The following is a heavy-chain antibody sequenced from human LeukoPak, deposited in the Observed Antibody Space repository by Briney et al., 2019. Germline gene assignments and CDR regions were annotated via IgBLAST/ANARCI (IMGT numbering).Heavy chain of an antibody. CDR1: GYSFTTYR. CDR3: ARHLDDSSGYYYRTLYYFDS. V-gene: IGHV5-51*01. CDR2: VSPGDSDT. D-gene: IGHD3-22*01. J-gene: IGHJ4*02. Sequence: GESLKISCKGSGYSFTTYRIGWVRQMPGKAREWMGVVSPGDSDTRYSPAFQGQVTIAADKSISTAYLQWSSLKASDTAMYYCARHLDDSSGYYYRTLYYFDSWGQGNLVTVSS.